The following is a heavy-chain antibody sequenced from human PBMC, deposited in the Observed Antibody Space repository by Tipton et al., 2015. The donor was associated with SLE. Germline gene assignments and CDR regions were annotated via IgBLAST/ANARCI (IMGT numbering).Heavy chain of an antibody. V-gene: IGHV1-46*01. CDR3: ARMGSGYPREKDYYYMDV. Sequence: QLVQSGAEVKRPGASVKVSCKPSGFPFTSYYINCVRQAPGQGLEWMGVINPSDGSTTYAQKFQGRVTMTRDTSISTAYMELSRLRSDDTAVYYCARMGSGYPREKDYYYMDVWGKGTTVTVSS. CDR2: INPSDGST. CDR1: GFPFTSYY. D-gene: IGHD6-13*01. J-gene: IGHJ6*03.